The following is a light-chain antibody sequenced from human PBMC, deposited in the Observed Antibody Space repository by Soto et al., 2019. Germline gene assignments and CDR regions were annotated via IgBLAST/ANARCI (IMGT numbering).Light chain of an antibody. Sequence: EIVMTQSPATLSVSPGETATLSCRASQSVSSDLAWYQHKPGQAPRLLIYGASTRATGIPARFSGRGSGTEFTLTISSLQSVDFAVYYCQQYDNWPQTFGQGTKVDIK. V-gene: IGKV3-15*01. CDR2: GAS. CDR1: QSVSSD. CDR3: QQYDNWPQT. J-gene: IGKJ1*01.